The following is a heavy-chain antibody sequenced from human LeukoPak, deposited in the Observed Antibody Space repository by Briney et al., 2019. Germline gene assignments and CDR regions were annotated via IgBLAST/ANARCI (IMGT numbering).Heavy chain of an antibody. CDR1: GFTFNSYS. V-gene: IGHV3-48*01. Sequence: GGSLRLSCAASGFTFNSYSINWVRQAPGKGLEWVSYISSSSSTMYYADSVKGRFTISRDNSKNTLYLQMNSLRAEDTAVYYCAKAPRAYYYDSSGYYLDYWGQGTLVTVSS. J-gene: IGHJ4*02. CDR3: AKAPRAYYYDSSGYYLDY. CDR2: ISSSSSTM. D-gene: IGHD3-22*01.